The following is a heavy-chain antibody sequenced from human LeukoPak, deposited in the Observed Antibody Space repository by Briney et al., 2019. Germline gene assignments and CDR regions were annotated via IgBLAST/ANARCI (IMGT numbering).Heavy chain of an antibody. Sequence: SETLSLTCTVSGGSVSSSSYYWGWIRQPPGKGLEWIWNISYSGSTYYNPSLKSRVTISVDTSKNQFSMKLSSVTVADTDVYYCARRGYDILTGYSGFDYWGQGTLVTVSS. D-gene: IGHD3-9*01. CDR2: ISYSGST. CDR3: ARRGYDILTGYSGFDY. CDR1: GGSVSSSSYY. J-gene: IGHJ4*02. V-gene: IGHV4-39*01.